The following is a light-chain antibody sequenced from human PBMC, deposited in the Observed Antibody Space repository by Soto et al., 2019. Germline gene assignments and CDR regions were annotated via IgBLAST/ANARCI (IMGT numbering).Light chain of an antibody. V-gene: IGKV3-20*01. CDR1: QSVSTSA. CDR3: RHYGSSPPMYT. Sequence: EIVLTQSPGTLSLSPGEGATLSCRPSQSVSTSALAWHQQKPGQAPRLLIYGASGRATGVPDRFSGSGSGTDFTLTISRLEPEDFAVYYCRHYGSSPPMYTFGQGTKLEIK. CDR2: GAS. J-gene: IGKJ2*01.